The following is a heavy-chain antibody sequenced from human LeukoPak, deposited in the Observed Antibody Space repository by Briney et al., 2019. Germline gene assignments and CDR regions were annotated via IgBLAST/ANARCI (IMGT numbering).Heavy chain of an antibody. CDR2: IYSGGST. V-gene: IGHV3-53*01. D-gene: IGHD2-2*01. Sequence: PGGSLRLSCAASGFTVSSNYMSWVRQAPGKGLEWVSVIYSGGSTYYADSVKGRFTISRDNSKNTLYLQMNSLRAEDTAVYYCARGPAAAGNDQGYWGQGTLVTVSS. J-gene: IGHJ4*02. CDR3: ARGPAAAGNDQGY. CDR1: GFTVSSNY.